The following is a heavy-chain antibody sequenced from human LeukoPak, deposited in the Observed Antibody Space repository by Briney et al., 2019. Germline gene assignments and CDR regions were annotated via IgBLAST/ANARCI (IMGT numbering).Heavy chain of an antibody. CDR3: ARGLRYSYGSRGEYYFDY. Sequence: SETLSLTCAVYGGSFSGYYWSWIRQPPGKGLEWIGEINHSGSTNYNPSLKSRVTISEDTSKNQFSLKLSSVTAADTAVYYCARGLRYSYGSRGEYYFDYWGQGTLVTVSS. CDR1: GGSFSGYY. V-gene: IGHV4-34*01. D-gene: IGHD5-18*01. CDR2: INHSGST. J-gene: IGHJ4*02.